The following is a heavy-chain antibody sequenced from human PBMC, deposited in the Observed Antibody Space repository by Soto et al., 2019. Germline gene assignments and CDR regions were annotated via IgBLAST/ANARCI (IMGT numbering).Heavy chain of an antibody. CDR2: ISYSGST. CDR1: GGSITNSTYY. CDR3: AGMSHWNNEPTTFDF. Sequence: SETLSLTCTVSGGSITNSTYYWGWIRQPPGKGLEWCGRISYSGSTYYNPSLKSRVTTSVDTSTNQVSLNLRSVTGADTAVYYCAGMSHWNNEPTTFDFWGQGIVVTVSS. V-gene: IGHV4-39*01. J-gene: IGHJ4*02. D-gene: IGHD1-1*01.